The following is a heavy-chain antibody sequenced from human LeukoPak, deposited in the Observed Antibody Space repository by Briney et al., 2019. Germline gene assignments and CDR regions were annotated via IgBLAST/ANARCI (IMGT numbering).Heavy chain of an antibody. V-gene: IGHV3-33*06. CDR2: IWFDGSNK. CDR1: GFTFSSYG. J-gene: IGHJ3*02. Sequence: GGSLRLSCTASGFTFSSYGMHWVRQAPGKGLEWVAVIWFDGSNKYYADSVKGRLTISRDNSKNTLYLQMNGLRAEDTAVYYCAKVRIQLHDAFDIWGQGTMVTVSS. CDR3: AKVRIQLHDAFDI. D-gene: IGHD5-18*01.